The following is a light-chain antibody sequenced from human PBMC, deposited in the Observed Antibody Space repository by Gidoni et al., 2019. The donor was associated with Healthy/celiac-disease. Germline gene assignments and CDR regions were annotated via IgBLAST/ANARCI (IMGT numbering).Light chain of an antibody. Sequence: QSALTQPASVSGSPGQSITISCTGISSDVGGYNYVSWYQQHPGKAPKLRIYEVSNRPSGVSNRFSGSKSGNTASLTISGLQAEDEADYYCSSYTSSSTLVFGGGTKLTVL. V-gene: IGLV2-14*01. CDR1: SSDVGGYNY. CDR3: SSYTSSSTLV. CDR2: EVS. J-gene: IGLJ2*01.